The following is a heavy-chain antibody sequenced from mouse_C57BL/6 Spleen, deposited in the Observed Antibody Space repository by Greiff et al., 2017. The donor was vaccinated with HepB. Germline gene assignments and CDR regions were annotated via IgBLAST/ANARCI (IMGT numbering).Heavy chain of an antibody. CDR2: IDPETGGT. CDR3: TREMVTSLFAY. V-gene: IGHV1-15*01. D-gene: IGHD2-2*01. CDR1: GYTFTDYE. J-gene: IGHJ3*01. Sequence: VKLVESGAELVRPGASVTLSCKASGYTFTDYEMHWVKQTPVHGLEWIGAIDPETGGTAYNQKFKGKAILTADKSSSTAYMELRSLTSEDSAVYYCTREMVTSLFAYWGQGTLVTVSA.